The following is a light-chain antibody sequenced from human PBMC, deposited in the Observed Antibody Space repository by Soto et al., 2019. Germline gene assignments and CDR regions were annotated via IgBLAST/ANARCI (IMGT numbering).Light chain of an antibody. CDR3: KQYNTFLT. J-gene: IGKJ4*01. CDR1: QSTSSY. V-gene: IGKV1-5*03. CDR2: EAS. Sequence: DLQMTQSPSTLSASLGDSVTITCRDSQSTSSYLAWYHQKTGKAPKLLIYEASTLQSGVQSRFSGSGSGTEFTLTIRSLQPDDSATYYCKQYNTFLTCGGGTKVDIK.